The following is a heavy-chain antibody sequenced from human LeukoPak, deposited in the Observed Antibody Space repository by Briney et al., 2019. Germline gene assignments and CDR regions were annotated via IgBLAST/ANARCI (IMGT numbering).Heavy chain of an antibody. V-gene: IGHV4-4*02. CDR3: AREGGPYRPLDY. Sequence: SKTLSLTCGVSGGSITNTNYWTWVRQPPGKGLEWIAAVNLQGSTNYNPSLMGRVAISIDTSQNHISLQLTSVTAADTAVYYCAREGGPYRPLDYSGQGTLVTVSS. CDR2: VNLQGST. J-gene: IGHJ4*02. CDR1: GGSITNTNY.